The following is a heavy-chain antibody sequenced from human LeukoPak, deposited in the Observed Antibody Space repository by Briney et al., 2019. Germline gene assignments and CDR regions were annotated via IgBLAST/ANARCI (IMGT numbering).Heavy chain of an antibody. CDR3: ARCINSVGFDY. CDR1: GYTFTGYH. Sequence: GASVKVSCKASGYTFTGYHMHWVRQAPGQGLEWMGRINPNSGDTNYAQKFQGRVTMTRDTSISTAYMELSRLRSDDTAVYYCARCINSVGFDYWGQGTLVTVSS. CDR2: INPNSGDT. J-gene: IGHJ4*02. V-gene: IGHV1-2*06. D-gene: IGHD3-10*01.